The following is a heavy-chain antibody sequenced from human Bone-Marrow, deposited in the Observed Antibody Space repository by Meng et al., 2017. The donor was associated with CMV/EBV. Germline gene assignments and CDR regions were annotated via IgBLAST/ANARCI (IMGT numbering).Heavy chain of an antibody. CDR1: GFTFSSYW. V-gene: IGHV3-7*01. CDR3: ARDRGSSGWGSFQH. CDR2: IKQDGSEK. D-gene: IGHD6-19*01. Sequence: GESLKISCAASGFTFSSYWMSWVRQAPGKGLEWVANIKQDGSEKYYVDSVKGRFTISRDNAKNSLYLQMNSLRAEDTAVYYCARDRGSSGWGSFQHWGQGTLVTVSS. J-gene: IGHJ1*01.